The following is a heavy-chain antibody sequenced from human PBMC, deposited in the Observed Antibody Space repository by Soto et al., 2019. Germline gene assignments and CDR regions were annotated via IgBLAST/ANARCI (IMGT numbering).Heavy chain of an antibody. Sequence: QVQLVQSGAEVKKPGSSVKVSCKASGGTFSSYTISWVRQAPGQGLEWMGRIIPILGIANYAQKFQGRVTITADKSTGTAYIELSSLRSEDTAVYYCAREGPEGYGYYVGVIDYWGQGTLVTVSS. CDR2: IIPILGIA. CDR3: AREGPEGYGYYVGVIDY. V-gene: IGHV1-69*08. CDR1: GGTFSSYT. J-gene: IGHJ4*02. D-gene: IGHD4-17*01.